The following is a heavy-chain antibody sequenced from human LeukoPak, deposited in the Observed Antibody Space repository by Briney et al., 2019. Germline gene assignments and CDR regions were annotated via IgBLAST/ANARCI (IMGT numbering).Heavy chain of an antibody. CDR1: GGSISSDTYY. V-gene: IGHV4-39*07. CDR2: INHSGSS. J-gene: IGHJ1*01. Sequence: LETLSLTCTVSGGSISSDTYYWSCLRQPPGKGLEWIGEINHSGSSNYNPSLKSRVTISVDTYKNQFSLKLSSVTAADTAVYYCARGPPYYYDSSGYSFFFQHWGQGTLVTVSS. CDR3: ARGPPYYYDSSGYSFFFQH. D-gene: IGHD3-22*01.